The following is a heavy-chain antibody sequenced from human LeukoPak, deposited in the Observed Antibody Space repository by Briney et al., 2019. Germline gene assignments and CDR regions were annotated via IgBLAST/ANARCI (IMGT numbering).Heavy chain of an antibody. J-gene: IGHJ4*02. CDR1: GYTFTSYG. D-gene: IGHD3-10*02. V-gene: IGHV1-18*01. Sequence: ASVKVSCKASGYTFTSYGISWVRQAPGQGLEWMGWISGYNGNTNYAQKLQDRVTMTTDTSTSTAYMELRSLRSDDTAVYYCARVMFGGHDYGFDYWGQGTLVTVSS. CDR3: ARVMFGGHDYGFDY. CDR2: ISGYNGNT.